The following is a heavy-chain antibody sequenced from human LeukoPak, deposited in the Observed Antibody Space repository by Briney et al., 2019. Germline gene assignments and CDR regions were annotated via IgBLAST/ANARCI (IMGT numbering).Heavy chain of an antibody. CDR2: ISGSGGST. Sequence: PGGSLRLSCAASGFTFSSYAMSWVRQAPGKGLEWVSAISGSGGSTYYADSVKGRFTISRDNAKNSLYLQMNSLRAEDTAVYYCARDGSDTDVDYWGQGTLVTVSS. CDR1: GFTFSSYA. D-gene: IGHD2-21*01. J-gene: IGHJ4*02. CDR3: ARDGSDTDVDY. V-gene: IGHV3-23*01.